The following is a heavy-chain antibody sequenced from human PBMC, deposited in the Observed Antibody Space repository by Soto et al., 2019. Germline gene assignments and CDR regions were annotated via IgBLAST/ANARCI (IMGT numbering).Heavy chain of an antibody. CDR2: ISYDGSNK. J-gene: IGHJ6*03. D-gene: IGHD2-2*01. CDR1: GFTFSSYG. CDR3: AKDRGSSTSWADMDV. Sequence: PGGSLRLSCAASGFTFSSYGMHWVRQAPGKGLEWVAVISYDGSNKYYADSVKGRFTISRDNSKNTLYLQMNSLRAEDTAVYYCAKDRGSSTSWADMDVWGKGTTVTVSS. V-gene: IGHV3-30*18.